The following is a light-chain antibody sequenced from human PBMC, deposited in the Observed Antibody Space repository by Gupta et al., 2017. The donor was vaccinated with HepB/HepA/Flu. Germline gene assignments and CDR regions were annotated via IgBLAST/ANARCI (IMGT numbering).Light chain of an antibody. CDR2: QVN. CDR1: SSDVGTYNL. V-gene: IGLV2-23*01. J-gene: IGLJ3*02. CDR3: CSVGPSGSLL. Sequence: SALTQPASVSGSPGQSITISCTGTSSDVGTYNLVSWYQQYPGKVPNVMIYQVNKRPAGVAVRFSDSKSGNTASLTISVPEEEDAADYYCCSVGPSGSLLFGGGTKMTVL.